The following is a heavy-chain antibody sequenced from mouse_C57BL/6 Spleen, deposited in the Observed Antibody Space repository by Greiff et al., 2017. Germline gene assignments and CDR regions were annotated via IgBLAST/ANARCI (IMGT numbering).Heavy chain of an antibody. CDR2: IYTGNSDT. Sequence: EVQLQQSGTVLARPGASVKMSCKTSGYTFTSYWMNWVKQRPGQGLEWIGAIYTGNSDTSYNQKFKGKAKLTASTSASTAYMELSSLTNEDSSVYYCTSSVTAAWFAYWGQGTLVTVSA. CDR3: TSSVTAAWFAY. D-gene: IGHD2-1*01. CDR1: GYTFTSYW. J-gene: IGHJ3*01. V-gene: IGHV1-5*01.